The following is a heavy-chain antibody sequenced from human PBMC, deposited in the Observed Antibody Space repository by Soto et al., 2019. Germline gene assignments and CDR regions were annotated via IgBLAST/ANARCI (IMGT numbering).Heavy chain of an antibody. Sequence: VGSLRLSCAASGFTFSSYGMHWVRQAPGKGLEWVAVISYDGSNKYYADSVKGRFTISGDNSKNTLYLQMNSLRAEDTAVYYCAKDLLAAADPDYWGQGTLVTVSS. V-gene: IGHV3-30*18. CDR1: GFTFSSYG. D-gene: IGHD6-13*01. CDR3: AKDLLAAADPDY. J-gene: IGHJ4*02. CDR2: ISYDGSNK.